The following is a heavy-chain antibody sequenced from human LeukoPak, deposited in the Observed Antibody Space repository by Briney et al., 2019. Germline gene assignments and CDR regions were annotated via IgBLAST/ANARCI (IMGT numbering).Heavy chain of an antibody. CDR3: ASPPQYCGGDCYSQ. J-gene: IGHJ4*02. CDR1: GGSISSSSYY. Sequence: SETLSLTCTVSGGSISSSSYYWGWIRQPPGKGLEWIGGIYYSGSTYYNPSLKSRVTISVDTSKNQFSLKLSSVTAADTAVYYCASPPQYCGGDCYSQWGQGTLVTVSS. CDR2: IYYSGST. D-gene: IGHD2-21*01. V-gene: IGHV4-39*01.